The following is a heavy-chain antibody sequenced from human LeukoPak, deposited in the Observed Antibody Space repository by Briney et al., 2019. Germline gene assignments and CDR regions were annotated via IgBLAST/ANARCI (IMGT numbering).Heavy chain of an antibody. J-gene: IGHJ5*02. D-gene: IGHD6-13*01. CDR1: GFIFSSYA. Sequence: PGGSLRLSCAASGFIFSSYAMSWVRQAPGKGLEWVSAISGSGGSTYYADSVKGRFTISRDNSKNTLYLQMNSLRAEDTAVYYCAKVGIAAAGIGRACWFDPWGQGTLVTVSS. CDR2: ISGSGGST. V-gene: IGHV3-23*01. CDR3: AKVGIAAAGIGRACWFDP.